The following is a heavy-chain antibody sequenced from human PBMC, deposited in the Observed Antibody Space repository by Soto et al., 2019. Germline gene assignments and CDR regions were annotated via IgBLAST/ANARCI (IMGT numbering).Heavy chain of an antibody. J-gene: IGHJ6*02. CDR3: ARAGRGDPRDLMDV. CDR2: INPNSVGT. CDR1: GYTFTGYY. V-gene: IGHV1-2*04. D-gene: IGHD3-10*01. Sequence: ASVKVSCKASGYTFTGYYMHWVRQAPGQGLEWMGWINPNSVGTNYAQKFQGWVTMTRDTSISTAYMELSRLRADDTAVYYCARAGRGDPRDLMDVWGQGTTVTVSS.